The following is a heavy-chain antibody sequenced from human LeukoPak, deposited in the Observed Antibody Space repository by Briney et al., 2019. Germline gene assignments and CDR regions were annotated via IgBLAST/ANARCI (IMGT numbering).Heavy chain of an antibody. CDR3: ARDTMVRGVISS. V-gene: IGHV4-59*12. CDR1: GGSISTYY. J-gene: IGHJ4*02. CDR2: ISHSGST. D-gene: IGHD3-10*01. Sequence: SETLSLTCTVSGGSISTYYWSWIRQPPGKGLEWIGYISHSGSTNYNPSLKRRVTISLDTSKNQFSLKLSSVTAADTAVYYCARDTMVRGVISSWGQGTLVTVSS.